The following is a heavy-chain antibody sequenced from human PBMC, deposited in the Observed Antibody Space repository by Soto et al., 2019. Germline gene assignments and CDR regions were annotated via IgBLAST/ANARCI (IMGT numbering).Heavy chain of an antibody. CDR3: ARLSTLRYFDSAHPYYYYGMDV. Sequence: GASVKVSCKAAGGTFSSYAISWVRQAPGQGLEWMGGIIPIFGTANYAQKFQGRVAITADESTSTAYMELSSLRSEDTAVYYCARLSTLRYFDSAHPYYYYGMDVWGQGTTVNRLL. V-gene: IGHV1-69*13. CDR2: IIPIFGTA. CDR1: GGTFSSYA. J-gene: IGHJ6*02. D-gene: IGHD3-9*01.